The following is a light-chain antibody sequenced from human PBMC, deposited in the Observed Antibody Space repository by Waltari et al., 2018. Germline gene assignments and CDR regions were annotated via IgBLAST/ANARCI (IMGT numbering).Light chain of an antibody. J-gene: IGKJ2*01. CDR2: AAS. Sequence: EIVLTQSPVTLSLSPGERATLSCRASQSVSSSYLAWYQQKPGQAPRLLIYAASTRATAIPDRFSGSGSGTDFTLTINRLEPEDFAVYYCQQYGNSSYTFGQGTKLEIK. CDR1: QSVSSSY. CDR3: QQYGNSSYT. V-gene: IGKV3-20*01.